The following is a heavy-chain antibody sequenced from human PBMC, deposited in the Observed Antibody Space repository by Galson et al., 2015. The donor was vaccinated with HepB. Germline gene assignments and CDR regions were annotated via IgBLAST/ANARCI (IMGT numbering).Heavy chain of an antibody. CDR2: IGSNI. Sequence: SLRLSCAASGFTFCGYSMNWVRQAPGKGLEWVSSIGSNIFYVDSVKGRFTTSRDNAKNALYLQMNSLRDEDTAVYYCARGAILTGYLNWYFDLWGRGTLVTVSS. J-gene: IGHJ2*01. D-gene: IGHD3-9*01. CDR1: GFTFCGYS. CDR3: ARGAILTGYLNWYFDL. V-gene: IGHV3-21*01.